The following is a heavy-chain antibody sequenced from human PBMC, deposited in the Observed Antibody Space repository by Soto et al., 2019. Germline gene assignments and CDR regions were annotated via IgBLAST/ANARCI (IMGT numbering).Heavy chain of an antibody. D-gene: IGHD5-12*01. J-gene: IGHJ3*02. V-gene: IGHV3-30-3*01. CDR2: ISYDGSNK. CDR1: GLTFSSYA. Sequence: PGGSLRLSCAASGLTFSSYAMHWLRQAPGKGLEWVAVISYDGSNKYYADSVKGRFTISRDNSKNTMYLQMNSLRAEDTAVYYCARGTWTNDAFDIWGQGTMVTVSS. CDR3: ARGTWTNDAFDI.